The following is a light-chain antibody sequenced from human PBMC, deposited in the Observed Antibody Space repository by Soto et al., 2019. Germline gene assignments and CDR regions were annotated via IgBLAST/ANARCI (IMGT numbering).Light chain of an antibody. CDR1: QSISSW. CDR2: DAS. Sequence: DIQMTQSPSTLSASVGDRVTITCRASQSISSWLAWYQQKPGKAPKLLIYDASSLESGVPSRFSGSGSGTEFTLTISNLQPEDFATYFCQQGFSRPRTFGLGTKVDIK. CDR3: QQGFSRPRT. J-gene: IGKJ1*01. V-gene: IGKV1-5*01.